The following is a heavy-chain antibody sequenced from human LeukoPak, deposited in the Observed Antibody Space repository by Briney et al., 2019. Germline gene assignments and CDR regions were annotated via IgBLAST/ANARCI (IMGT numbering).Heavy chain of an antibody. V-gene: IGHV3-33*01. CDR3: ARDLRAAAVYYYFGMDV. CDR1: GFTFSSYG. Sequence: GGSLRLSCAASGFTFSSYGIHCVRQAPGKGLEWVAVIWYDGINKYYADSVRGRFTISRDNSYNTLYLQMNSLRAEDTAVYYCARDLRAAAVYYYFGMDVWGQGTTVTVSS. J-gene: IGHJ6*02. D-gene: IGHD6-13*01. CDR2: IWYDGINK.